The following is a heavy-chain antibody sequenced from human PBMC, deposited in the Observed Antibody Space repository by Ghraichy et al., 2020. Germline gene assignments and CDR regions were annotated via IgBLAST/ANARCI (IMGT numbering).Heavy chain of an antibody. V-gene: IGHV4-59*01. J-gene: IGHJ4*02. D-gene: IGHD2-21*02. CDR2: IYHSGST. Sequence: SETLSLTCTVSGGSISYYYWNWIRQPPGKGLEWIGYIYHSGSTNYNPSLKSRVTISVDTSKNQFSLKLNSVTAADTAVYFCARALMGTVTAYDYWGQGTLVTVSS. CDR3: ARALMGTVTAYDY. CDR1: GGSISYYY.